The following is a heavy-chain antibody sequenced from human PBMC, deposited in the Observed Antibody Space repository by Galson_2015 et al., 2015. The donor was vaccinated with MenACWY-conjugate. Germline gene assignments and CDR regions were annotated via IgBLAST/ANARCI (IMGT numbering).Heavy chain of an antibody. CDR2: IYPGDSDT. CDR3: ARQGFRSSSLDY. Sequence: QSGAEVKKPGESLKISCKGSGYTFTSNWIGWVRQMPGKGLEWMGIIYPGDSDTRYTPSFQGHVTISADKSINTAYLQWGSLEASDTAMYYCARQGFRSSSLDYWGQGTLVTVSS. D-gene: IGHD6-6*01. V-gene: IGHV5-51*01. J-gene: IGHJ4*02. CDR1: GYTFTSNW.